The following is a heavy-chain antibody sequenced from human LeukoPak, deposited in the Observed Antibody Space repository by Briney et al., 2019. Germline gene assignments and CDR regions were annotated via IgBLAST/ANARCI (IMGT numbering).Heavy chain of an antibody. CDR2: IYHSGST. Sequence: PSETLSLTFTVSGGSISSSNWWSWVRQPPGKGLEWIGEIYHSGSTNYNPSLKSRVTISVDKSKNQFSLKLSSVTAADTAVYYCARARGAMVRGVIMATTGFDYWGQGTLVTVSS. V-gene: IGHV4-4*02. J-gene: IGHJ4*02. CDR3: ARARGAMVRGVIMATTGFDY. D-gene: IGHD3-10*01. CDR1: GGSISSSNW.